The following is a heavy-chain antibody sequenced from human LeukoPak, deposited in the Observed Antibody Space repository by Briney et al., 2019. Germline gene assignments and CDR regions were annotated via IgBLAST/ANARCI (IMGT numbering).Heavy chain of an antibody. V-gene: IGHV4-39*07. CDR1: GGSITTRTYY. Sequence: PSETLSLTCTVSGGSITTRTYYWGWIRQPPGKGLEWIGSIYYSGSTYYNPSLKSRVTISVDTSKNLFSLKLSSVTAADTAVYYCARVLGNWNYLIGYFDYWGQGTLVTVSS. CDR2: IYYSGST. J-gene: IGHJ4*02. CDR3: ARVLGNWNYLIGYFDY. D-gene: IGHD1-7*01.